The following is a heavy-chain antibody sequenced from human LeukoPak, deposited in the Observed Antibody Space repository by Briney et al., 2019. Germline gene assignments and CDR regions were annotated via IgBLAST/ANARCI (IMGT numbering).Heavy chain of an antibody. CDR2: INHSGST. CDR1: GGSFSGYY. CDR3: AGGDYYDSSGYTGP. V-gene: IGHV4-34*01. Sequence: PSETLSLTCAVYGGSFSGYYWSWIRQLPGKGLEWIGEINHSGSTNYNPSLKSRVTISVDTSKIQFSLKLSSVTAADTAVYYCAGGDYYDSSGYTGPWGQGTLVTVSS. D-gene: IGHD3-22*01. J-gene: IGHJ5*02.